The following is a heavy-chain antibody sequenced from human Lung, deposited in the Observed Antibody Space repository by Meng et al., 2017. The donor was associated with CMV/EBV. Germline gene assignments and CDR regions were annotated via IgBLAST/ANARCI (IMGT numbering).Heavy chain of an antibody. D-gene: IGHD1-26*01. CDR2: ISAYNGHT. CDR3: ARVEVGITSGAY. V-gene: IGHV1-18*01. CDR1: GYTFTDYG. Sequence: QAQLGVTCGEVKKPGVSVKVTWNASGYTFTDYGTTWVRQAPGQELEWMGWISAYNGHTNYAQTLQGSLNMPTDTSTSKAYMQLRSLRSDDTAVYYGARVEVGITSGAYWGQGTLVTVSS. J-gene: IGHJ4*02.